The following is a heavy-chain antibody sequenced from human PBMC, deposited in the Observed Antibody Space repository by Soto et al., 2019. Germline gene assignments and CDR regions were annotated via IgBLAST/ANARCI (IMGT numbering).Heavy chain of an antibody. D-gene: IGHD3-16*01. CDR1: GGSFSGYY. V-gene: IGHV4-34*01. CDR2: INHSGST. Sequence: SETLSLTCAVYGGSFSGYYWSWIRQPPGKGLEWIGEINHSGSTNYNPSLKSRVTISVDTSKNQFSLKLSSVTAADTAVYYCARGCGGMATKWGISFWFDPWGQGTLVT. CDR3: ARGCGGMATKWGISFWFDP. J-gene: IGHJ5*02.